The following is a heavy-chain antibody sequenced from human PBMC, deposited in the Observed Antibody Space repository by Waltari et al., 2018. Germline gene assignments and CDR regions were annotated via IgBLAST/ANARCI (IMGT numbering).Heavy chain of an antibody. CDR1: GFTFSTYS. J-gene: IGHJ6*02. Sequence: EVQLVESGGGLVQPGGSLRLSCAVSGFTFSTYSMTWVRQAPGKGLEWVANIKQDGTEKYYVDSVKGRFSISRDNGKNLLYLHMNSLKTEDTAVYYCARGYHDYGDYYYYAMDVWGQGTTVTVSS. CDR3: ARGYHDYGDYYYYAMDV. D-gene: IGHD4-17*01. V-gene: IGHV3-7*05. CDR2: IKQDGTEK.